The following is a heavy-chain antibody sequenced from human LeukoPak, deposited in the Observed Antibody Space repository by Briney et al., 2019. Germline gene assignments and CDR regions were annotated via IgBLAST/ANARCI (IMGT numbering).Heavy chain of an antibody. D-gene: IGHD3-16*02. Sequence: ASVKVSCKASGYTFTSYSFTWVRQAPGQGLEWMGWISAYNGNTNYAQELQGRITMTTDTSTSTAYMELRSLRSDDTAVYYCARALITFGGVIVIEAIDYWGQGTLVTVSS. CDR1: GYTFTSYS. CDR3: ARALITFGGVIVIEAIDY. J-gene: IGHJ4*02. CDR2: ISAYNGNT. V-gene: IGHV1-18*01.